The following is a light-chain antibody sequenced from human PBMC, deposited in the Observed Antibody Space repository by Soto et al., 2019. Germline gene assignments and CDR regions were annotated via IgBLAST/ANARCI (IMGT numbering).Light chain of an antibody. CDR1: SSNIGAGYG. CDR2: TNT. J-gene: IGLJ3*02. CDR3: HSYDSSLSGVV. V-gene: IGLV1-40*01. Sequence: QSVLTQPPSVSGAPGQRVTISCTGSSSNIGAGYGVHWYQQLPGTAPKLLIYTNTNRPSGVPDRYSGSKSGTSASLAITGLQAGDEADYYCHSYDSSLSGVVFGGGTKLTVL.